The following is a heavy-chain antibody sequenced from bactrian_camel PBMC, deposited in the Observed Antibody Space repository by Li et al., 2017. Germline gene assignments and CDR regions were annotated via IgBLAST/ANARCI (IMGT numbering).Heavy chain of an antibody. CDR2: IDDSDGDT. CDR3: AQETYGTPAY. V-gene: IGHV3S40*01. CDR1: GYTVCSYD. J-gene: IGHJ4*01. Sequence: DVQLVESGGGSVQPGGPLRLSCAASGYTVCSYDMSWYRQAPGKEREFVATIDDSDGDTTYADSVKGRFDISQDNAENTVYLQLNSLKTEDGAMYYCAQETYGTPAYWGQGTQVTVS. D-gene: IGHD2*01.